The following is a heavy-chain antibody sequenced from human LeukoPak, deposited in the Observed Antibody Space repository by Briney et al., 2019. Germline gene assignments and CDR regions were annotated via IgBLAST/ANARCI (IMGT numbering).Heavy chain of an antibody. CDR1: GFTFSSYA. D-gene: IGHD6-19*01. CDR2: ISGSGGST. J-gene: IGHJ4*02. V-gene: IGHV3-23*01. CDR3: AKEPRGSGELFDY. Sequence: GGSLRLSCAASGFTFSSYAMSWVRQAPGKGLEWVSAISGSGGSTYYADSAKGRFTIPRDNSKNTLYLQMNSLRAEDTAVYYCAKEPRGSGELFDYWGQGTLVTVSS.